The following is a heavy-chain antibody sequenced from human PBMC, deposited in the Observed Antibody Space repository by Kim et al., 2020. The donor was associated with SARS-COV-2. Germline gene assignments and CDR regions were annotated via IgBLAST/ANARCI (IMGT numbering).Heavy chain of an antibody. CDR3: AGGWELLHYFDY. D-gene: IGHD1-26*01. Sequence: YYADSVKGRLSIFRDNSNNTLFLLMNNLRAEDTAIYYCAGGWELLHYFDYWGQGTLVTVSS. V-gene: IGHV3-30*01. J-gene: IGHJ4*02.